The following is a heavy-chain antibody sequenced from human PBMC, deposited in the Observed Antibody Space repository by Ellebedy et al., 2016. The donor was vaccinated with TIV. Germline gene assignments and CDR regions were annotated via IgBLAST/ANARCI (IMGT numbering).Heavy chain of an antibody. Sequence: MPSETLSLTCAVYGGSFSGYYWSWIRQPPGKGLEWIGEINHSGITNYNPSLKSRVTISVDTSKNQFSLKLSSVTATDAAVYYCARLRPTGTGGRGYFDHWGQGSLVTVSS. CDR2: INHSGIT. V-gene: IGHV4-34*01. CDR3: ARLRPTGTGGRGYFDH. D-gene: IGHD3-22*01. CDR1: GGSFSGYY. J-gene: IGHJ4*02.